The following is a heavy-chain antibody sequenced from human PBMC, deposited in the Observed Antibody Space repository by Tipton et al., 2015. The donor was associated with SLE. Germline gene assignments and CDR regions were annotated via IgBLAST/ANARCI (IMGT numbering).Heavy chain of an antibody. CDR3: ARLRESSGWYYFGY. V-gene: IGHV4-39*07. CDR2: IYYSGST. Sequence: TLSLTCTVSGGSISSHYWGWIRQPPGKGLEWIGSIYYSGSTYYNPSLKSRVTISVDTSKNQFSLKLSSVTAADTAVYYCARLRESSGWYYFGYWGQGTLVTVSS. D-gene: IGHD6-19*01. J-gene: IGHJ4*02. CDR1: GGSISSHY.